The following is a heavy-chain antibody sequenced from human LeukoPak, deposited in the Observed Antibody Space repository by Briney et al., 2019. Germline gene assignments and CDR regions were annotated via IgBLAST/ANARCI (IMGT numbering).Heavy chain of an antibody. CDR3: ARDPAGEAYYFDY. Sequence: GGSLRLSCAASGFTFSNYWMNWVRQAPGKGLEWVANIKQDGSAKYYVDSVKGRFTISRDNAKNSLYLQMNSLRDEDTAVYYCARDPAGEAYYFDYWGQGTLVTVSS. V-gene: IGHV3-7*01. D-gene: IGHD7-27*01. CDR1: GFTFSNYW. J-gene: IGHJ4*02. CDR2: IKQDGSAK.